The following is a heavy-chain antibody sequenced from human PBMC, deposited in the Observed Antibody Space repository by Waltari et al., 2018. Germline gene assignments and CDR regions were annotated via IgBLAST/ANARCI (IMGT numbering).Heavy chain of an antibody. CDR1: GITFTTYW. J-gene: IGHJ4*02. CDR2: INPDGRQK. CDR3: TTLARGESGDY. V-gene: IGHV3-7*01. Sequence: EVQLVESGGGLVQPGGSLRLSCAASGITFTTYWMKWIRPAPGKGLEGGANINPDGRQKFYVDSVKGRFTVSRDNAQNSLYLQMNNLRAEDTAVYYCTTLARGESGDYWGQGTLVTVSS. D-gene: IGHD3-10*01.